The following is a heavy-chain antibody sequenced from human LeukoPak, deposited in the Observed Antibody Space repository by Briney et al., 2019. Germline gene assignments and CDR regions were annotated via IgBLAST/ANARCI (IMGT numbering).Heavy chain of an antibody. Sequence: GGSLRLSCAASGFTFDDYAMHWVRQAPGKGLEWVSLISGDCGSTYYADSVKGRFTISRDNSKNSLYLQMNSLRTEDTALYYCAKASIGYSSSWYVYSNYYYYMDVWGKGTTVTVSS. D-gene: IGHD6-13*01. J-gene: IGHJ6*03. CDR2: ISGDCGST. V-gene: IGHV3-43*02. CDR3: AKASIGYSSSWYVYSNYYYYMDV. CDR1: GFTFDDYA.